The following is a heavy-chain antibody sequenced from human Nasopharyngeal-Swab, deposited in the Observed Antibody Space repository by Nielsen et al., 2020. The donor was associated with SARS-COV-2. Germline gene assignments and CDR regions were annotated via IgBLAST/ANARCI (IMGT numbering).Heavy chain of an antibody. CDR3: ARDTDGDYGRSFDY. J-gene: IGHJ4*02. CDR2: IYYSGST. Sequence: SETLSLTCTVSGGSISSYYWSWIRQPPGKGLEWIGYIYYSGSTNYNPSLKSRVTMSVDTSKNQFSLKLSSVTAADTAVYYCARDTDGDYGRSFDYWGQGTLVTVSS. CDR1: GGSISSYY. V-gene: IGHV4-59*01. D-gene: IGHD4-17*01.